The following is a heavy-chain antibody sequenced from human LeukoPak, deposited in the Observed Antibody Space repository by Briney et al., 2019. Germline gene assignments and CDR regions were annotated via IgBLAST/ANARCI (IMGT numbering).Heavy chain of an antibody. CDR3: ASPDSVREDGMDV. Sequence: SVKVSCKASGGTFSSYAISWVRQAPGQGLEWMGRIIPILGIANYAQKFQGRVTITADKSTSTAYLELSSLRSEDTAVYYCASPDSVREDGMDVWGQGTTVTVSS. CDR2: IIPILGIA. D-gene: IGHD1-14*01. J-gene: IGHJ6*02. V-gene: IGHV1-69*04. CDR1: GGTFSSYA.